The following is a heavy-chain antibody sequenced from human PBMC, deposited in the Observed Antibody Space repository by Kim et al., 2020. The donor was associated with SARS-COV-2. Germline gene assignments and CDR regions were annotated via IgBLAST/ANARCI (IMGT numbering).Heavy chain of an antibody. CDR3: ARGLTYYYYGMDV. J-gene: IGHJ6*02. V-gene: IGHV4-34*01. D-gene: IGHD3-10*01. Sequence: SETLSLTCAVYGGSFSGYYWSWIRQPPGKGLEWIGEINHSGSTNYNPSLKSRVTISVDTSKNQFSLKLSSVTAADTAVYYCARGLTYYYYGMDVWGQGTTVTVSS. CDR2: INHSGST. CDR1: GGSFSGYY.